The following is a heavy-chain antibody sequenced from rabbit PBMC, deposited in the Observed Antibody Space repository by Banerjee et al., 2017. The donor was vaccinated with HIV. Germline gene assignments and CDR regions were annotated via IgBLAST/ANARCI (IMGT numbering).Heavy chain of an antibody. CDR1: GFSFSSSYW. J-gene: IGHJ4*01. V-gene: IGHV1S45*01. D-gene: IGHD6-1*01. Sequence: QEQLEESGGDLVKPEGSLTLTCKASGFSFSSSYWISWVRQAPGKGLEWIACIAAGSSGSTYYASWAKGRFTISKTSSTTVTLQMTSLTAADTATYFCARDWADSNGYSYAYDLNLWGPGTLVTVS. CDR3: ARDWADSNGYSYAYDLNL. CDR2: IAAGSSGST.